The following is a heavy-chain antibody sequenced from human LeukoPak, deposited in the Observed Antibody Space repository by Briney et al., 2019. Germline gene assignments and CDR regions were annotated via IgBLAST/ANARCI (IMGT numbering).Heavy chain of an antibody. D-gene: IGHD5-18*01. CDR1: VYTFSGHA. J-gene: IGHJ3*02. V-gene: IGHV7-4-1*02. CDR3: ARDSGYTYAQGVFDM. CDR2: IDTNTGNP. Sequence: ASVKVSCKPSVYTFSGHAINWVRQAPGQGLEWMGWIDTNTGNPTYAQDFTGRFVFSLDTSVSTAYLQTSSLKAEDTALYYCARDSGYTYAQGVFDMWGQGTMVIVS.